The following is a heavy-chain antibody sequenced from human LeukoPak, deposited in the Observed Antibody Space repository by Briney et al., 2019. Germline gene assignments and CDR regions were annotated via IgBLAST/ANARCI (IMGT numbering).Heavy chain of an antibody. D-gene: IGHD3-10*01. CDR2: INSDGSGT. J-gene: IGHJ4*02. Sequence: GGSLRLSCAASGFTFSNYWMHWVRQAPRKGLVWVSRINSDGSGTTYADSVRGRFNISRDNAKNTLYLQVSSLRAEDTAVYYCARQPWFGEVIDYFDYWGQGTLVTVSS. CDR3: ARQPWFGEVIDYFDY. V-gene: IGHV3-74*01. CDR1: GFTFSNYW.